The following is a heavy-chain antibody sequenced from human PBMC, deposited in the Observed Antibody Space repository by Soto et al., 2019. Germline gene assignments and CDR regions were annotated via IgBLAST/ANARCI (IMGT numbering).Heavy chain of an antibody. J-gene: IGHJ6*02. CDR1: GYTFIRYG. V-gene: IGHV1-18*01. CDR3: ARGGYYDTSWGKLSHYGLDV. CDR2: ISPYNDHT. D-gene: IGHD3-16*01. Sequence: QVQLAQSAGEVKKPGASVKVSCKATGYTFIRYGIAWVRQAPGQGFEWMGWISPYNDHTVYAQKFQGRVTMTADTSTXTXYXHLRGLKSDDTAVYYCARGGYYDTSWGKLSHYGLDVWGQGTSVSVSS.